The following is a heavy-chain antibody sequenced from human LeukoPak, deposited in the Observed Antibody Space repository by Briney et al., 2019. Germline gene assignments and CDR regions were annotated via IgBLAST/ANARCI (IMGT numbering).Heavy chain of an antibody. CDR3: ARDYYDFWSGSGRNGNDYYYYYYMDV. V-gene: IGHV1-69*01. CDR2: IIPIFGTA. CDR1: GGTSSSYA. D-gene: IGHD3-3*01. J-gene: IGHJ6*03. Sequence: SVKVSCKASGGTSSSYAISWVRQAPGQGLEWMGGIIPIFGTANYAQKFQGRVTITADESTSTAYMELSSLRSEDTAVYYCARDYYDFWSGSGRNGNDYYYYYYMDVWGKGTTVTVSS.